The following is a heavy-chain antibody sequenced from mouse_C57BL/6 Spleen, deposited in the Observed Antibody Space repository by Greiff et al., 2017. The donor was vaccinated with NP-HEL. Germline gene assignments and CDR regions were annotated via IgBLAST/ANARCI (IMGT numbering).Heavy chain of an antibody. J-gene: IGHJ3*01. CDR3: TREGKNYGNYC. D-gene: IGHD2-1*01. CDR2: IDPETGGT. V-gene: IGHV1-15*01. Sequence: QVQLQQSGAELVRPGASVTLSCKASGYTFTDYEMHWVKQTPVHGLEWIGAIDPETGGTAYNQKFKGKAILTADKSSSTAYMELRSLTSEDSAVYYCTREGKNYGNYCWGQGTLVTVSA. CDR1: GYTFTDYE.